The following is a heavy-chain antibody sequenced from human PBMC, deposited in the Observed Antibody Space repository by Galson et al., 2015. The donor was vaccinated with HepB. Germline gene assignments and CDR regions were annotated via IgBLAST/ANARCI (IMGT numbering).Heavy chain of an antibody. V-gene: IGHV3-30*02. CDR3: AKDSSGPYTSIWYGNTLDY. J-gene: IGHJ4*02. CDR2: IRYDGSNK. D-gene: IGHD6-13*01. CDR1: GFSFFNYG. Sequence: SLRLSCAASGFSFFNYGMHWVRQAPGKGLEWVAFIRYDGSNKYYGDSVKGRFTISRDNSNKMVYLQMNSLRAEDTAVYYCAKDSSGPYTSIWYGNTLDYWGQGTLVTVSS.